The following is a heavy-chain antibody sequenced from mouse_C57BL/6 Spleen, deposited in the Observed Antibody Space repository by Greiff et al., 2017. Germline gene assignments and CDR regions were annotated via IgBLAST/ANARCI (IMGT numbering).Heavy chain of an antibody. D-gene: IGHD1-1*01. CDR1: GYTFTSYW. CDR3: AREHGRSSHWYFDV. CDR2: INPSNGGT. Sequence: VKLQESGTELVKPGASVKLSCKASGYTFTSYWMHWVKQRPGQGLEWIGNINPSNGGTNYNEKFKSKATLTVDKSSSTAYMQLSSLTSEDSAVYYCAREHGRSSHWYFDVWGTGTTVTVSS. J-gene: IGHJ1*03. V-gene: IGHV1-53*01.